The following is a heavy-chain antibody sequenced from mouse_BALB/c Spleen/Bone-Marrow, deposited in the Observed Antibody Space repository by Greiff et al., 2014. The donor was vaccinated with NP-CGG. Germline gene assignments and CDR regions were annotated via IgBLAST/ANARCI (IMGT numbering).Heavy chain of an antibody. CDR1: GFTFRDYY. V-gene: IGHV5-12*02. J-gene: IGHJ4*01. CDR2: ISNGGGST. CDR3: ARQGTLDY. Sequence: EVMLVESGGGLVQPGGSLKLSCATSGFTFRDYYMYWVRQTPEKRLEWVAYISNGGGSTYYPDTVKGRFTISRDNAKNTLYLQMSRLKSEDTAMYYCARQGTLDYLGQGTSVTVSS.